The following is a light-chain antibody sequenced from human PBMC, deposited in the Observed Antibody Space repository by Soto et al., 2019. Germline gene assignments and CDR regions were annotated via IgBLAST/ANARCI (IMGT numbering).Light chain of an antibody. Sequence: EIMMTQSPATLSVSPGERATLSCRASQSVGNNLAWYQQRPGQAPRLLISGASTRATGVPARFSGSGSGTEFTLTISSLQSEDFAVYYCQQYNKWPYTFGQGTKLEIK. J-gene: IGKJ2*01. V-gene: IGKV3-15*01. CDR1: QSVGNN. CDR2: GAS. CDR3: QQYNKWPYT.